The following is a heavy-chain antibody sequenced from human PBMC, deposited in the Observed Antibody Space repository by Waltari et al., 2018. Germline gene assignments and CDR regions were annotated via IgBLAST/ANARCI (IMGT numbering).Heavy chain of an antibody. V-gene: IGHV3-11*01. D-gene: IGHD3-3*01. CDR2: MDSGDNVR. CDR3: ARAREHSDDFWNGYSFYFDQ. Sequence: QVQLVESGGGLVKPGGSLRLSCTASGFGLSDFYMTWIRQAPGRGLEWIAYMDSGDNVRHDADAGKGRFTSSRDNAKNSLFLHMNSLRADDTAVYYCARAREHSDDFWNGYSFYFDQWGQGTLVAVSS. J-gene: IGHJ4*02. CDR1: GFGLSDFY.